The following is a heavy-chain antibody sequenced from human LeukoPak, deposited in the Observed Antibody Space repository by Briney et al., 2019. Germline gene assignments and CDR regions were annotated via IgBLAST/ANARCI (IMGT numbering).Heavy chain of an antibody. V-gene: IGHV1-2*06. CDR2: INPNSGGT. CDR1: GYTFTGYY. CDR3: AFRVVAATIYY. J-gene: IGHJ4*02. Sequence: ASVKVSCKASGYTFTGYYMHWVRQAPGQGLEWMGRINPNSGGTNYAQKFQGRVTMTRDTSISTAYMELSSLRSEDTAVYYCAFRVVAATIYYWGQGTLVTVSS. D-gene: IGHD2-15*01.